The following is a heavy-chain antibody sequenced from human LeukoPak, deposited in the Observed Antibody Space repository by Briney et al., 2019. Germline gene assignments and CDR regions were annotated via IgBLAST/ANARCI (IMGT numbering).Heavy chain of an antibody. J-gene: IGHJ4*02. V-gene: IGHV3-7*01. Sequence: GGSLRLSCAASGFTFSSYWMSWVRQAPGKGMEWVANIKQDGSEKYYVDSVKGRFTISRDNAKNSLYLQMNSLRAEDTAVYYCARVIAAAWGYFDYWGQGTLVTVSS. CDR3: ARVIAAAWGYFDY. CDR1: GFTFSSYW. CDR2: IKQDGSEK. D-gene: IGHD6-13*01.